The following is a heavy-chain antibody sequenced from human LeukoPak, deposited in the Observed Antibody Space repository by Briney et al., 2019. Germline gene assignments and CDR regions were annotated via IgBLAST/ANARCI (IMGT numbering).Heavy chain of an antibody. J-gene: IGHJ4*02. V-gene: IGHV3-30*02. CDR3: AKDLQVAMVRGDALDY. D-gene: IGHD3-10*01. CDR2: IRYDGSNK. Sequence: PGGSLRLSCAASGFIFSDYDMNWVRQAPGQGLEWVAFIRYDGSNKYYADSVKGRFTISRDNSKNTLYLQMNSLRAEDTAVYYCAKDLQVAMVRGDALDYWGQGTLVTVSS. CDR1: GFIFSDYD.